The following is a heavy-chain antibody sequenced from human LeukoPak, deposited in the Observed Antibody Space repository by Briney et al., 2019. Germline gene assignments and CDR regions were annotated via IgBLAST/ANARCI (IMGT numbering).Heavy chain of an antibody. CDR3: ARDRDYGGNIGAFDI. CDR1: GFTFSSYS. Sequence: PGGSLRLSCAASGFTFSSYSMNWVRQAPGKGLEWVSSISSSSSYIYYADSVKGRFTIPRDNAKNSLYLQMNSLRAEDTAVYYCARDRDYGGNIGAFDIWGQGTMVTVSS. V-gene: IGHV3-21*01. D-gene: IGHD4-23*01. J-gene: IGHJ3*02. CDR2: ISSSSSYI.